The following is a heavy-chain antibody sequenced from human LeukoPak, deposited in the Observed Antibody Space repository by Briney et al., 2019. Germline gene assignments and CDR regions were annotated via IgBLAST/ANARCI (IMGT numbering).Heavy chain of an antibody. V-gene: IGHV3-11*04. CDR2: ISSSGSTI. CDR1: GFTFSDYY. D-gene: IGHD2-2*01. J-gene: IGHJ4*02. CDR3: ASEYQLLPSSDY. Sequence: PGGSLRLSCAASGFTFSDYYMSWIRQAPGKGLEWVSYISSSGSTIYYADSVKGRFTISRDNAKNSLYLQMNSLRAEDTAVYYCASEYQLLPSSDYWGQGTLVTVSS.